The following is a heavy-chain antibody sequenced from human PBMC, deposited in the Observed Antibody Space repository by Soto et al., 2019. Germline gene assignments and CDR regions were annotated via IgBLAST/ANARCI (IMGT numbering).Heavy chain of an antibody. J-gene: IGHJ6*02. CDR1: GFTLTSSA. V-gene: IGHV1-58*01. CDR3: AAVEAAANYYYYGMDV. D-gene: IGHD6-13*01. CDR2: IVVGSGNT. Sequence: SVKVSCKASGFTLTSSAVQWVRQARGQSPEWIGWIVVGSGNTNYAQKFQERVTITRDMSTSTAYMELSSLRSEDTAVYYCAAVEAAANYYYYGMDVWGQWTTVTVSS.